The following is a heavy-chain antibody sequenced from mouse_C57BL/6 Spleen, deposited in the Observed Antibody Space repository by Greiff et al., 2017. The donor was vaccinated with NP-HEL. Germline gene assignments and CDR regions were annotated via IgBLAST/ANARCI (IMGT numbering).Heavy chain of an antibody. D-gene: IGHD2-12*01. J-gene: IGHJ4*01. CDR2: IDPENGDT. Sequence: VQLQQSGAELVRPGAPVKLSCTASGFNIKDDYMHWVKQRPEQGLEWIGWIDPENGDTEYASKFQGKATITADTSSNTAYLQLSSLTSEDTAVYYCTTYYMDYAMDYWGQGTSVTVSS. V-gene: IGHV14-4*01. CDR1: GFNIKDDY. CDR3: TTYYMDYAMDY.